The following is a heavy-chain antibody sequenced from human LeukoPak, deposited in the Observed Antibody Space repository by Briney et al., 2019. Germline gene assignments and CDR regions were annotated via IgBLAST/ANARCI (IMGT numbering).Heavy chain of an antibody. J-gene: IGHJ5*02. Sequence: PGGSLRLSCAASGFTFSSYWMSWVRQAPGKGLEWVANIKQDGSEKYYVDSVKGRFTISRDNAKNSLYLQMNSLRAADTAVYYCARDSGTTGEVKFDPWGQGTLVTVSS. CDR1: GFTFSSYW. CDR2: IKQDGSEK. CDR3: ARDSGTTGEVKFDP. V-gene: IGHV3-7*03. D-gene: IGHD1-7*01.